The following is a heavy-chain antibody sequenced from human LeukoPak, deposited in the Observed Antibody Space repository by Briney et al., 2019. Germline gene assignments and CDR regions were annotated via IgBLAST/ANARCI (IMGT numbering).Heavy chain of an antibody. Sequence: ASVKVSCKASGGTFSSYAISWVRQAPGQGLEWMGGIIPIFGTANYAQKCQGRVTIPADESTRTAYMELSSLRSEDTAVYYCARDVPIGNKRYYYYYMDVWGKGTTVTVSS. V-gene: IGHV1-69*13. CDR3: ARDVPIGNKRYYYYYMDV. D-gene: IGHD4-23*01. CDR2: IIPIFGTA. CDR1: GGTFSSYA. J-gene: IGHJ6*03.